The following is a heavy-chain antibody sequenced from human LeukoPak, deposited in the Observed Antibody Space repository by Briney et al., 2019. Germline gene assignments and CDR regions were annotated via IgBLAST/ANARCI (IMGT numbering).Heavy chain of an antibody. Sequence: GGSLRLSCAASGFTFSDYNINWVRQAPGKGLEWVSYITNGGSTIHHADSVKGRFTISRDNAKKTLYLQMNSLRAEDTAVYYCARSIGLTGGGVDVWGQGTTVTVSS. CDR3: ARSIGLTGGGVDV. D-gene: IGHD3-9*01. V-gene: IGHV3-11*01. CDR2: ITNGGSTI. J-gene: IGHJ6*02. CDR1: GFTFSDYN.